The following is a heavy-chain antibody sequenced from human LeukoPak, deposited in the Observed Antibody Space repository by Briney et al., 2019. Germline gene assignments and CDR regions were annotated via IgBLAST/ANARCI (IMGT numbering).Heavy chain of an antibody. Sequence: PSETLSLTCTVSGYSISSGYYWGWIRQPPGKGLEWIGRIYTSGSTNYNPSLKSRVTMSVDTSKNQFSLKLSSVTAADTAVYYCARAKRYFDWPHPEYKSYYMDVWGKGTTVTISS. D-gene: IGHD3-9*01. CDR3: ARAKRYFDWPHPEYKSYYMDV. V-gene: IGHV4-38-2*02. CDR1: GYSISSGYY. J-gene: IGHJ6*03. CDR2: IYTSGST.